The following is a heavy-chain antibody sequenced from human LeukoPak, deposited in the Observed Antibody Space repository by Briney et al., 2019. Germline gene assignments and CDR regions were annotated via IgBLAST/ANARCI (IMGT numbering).Heavy chain of an antibody. V-gene: IGHV3-21*01. CDR3: VRDPPEINVAEYFQY. CDR2: INYDSGFI. J-gene: IGHJ1*01. CDR1: GFTFRNYA. Sequence: GGSLRLSCAASGFTFRNYAMNWVRQAPGKGPEWVSSINYDSGFINYADSVKGRFTISRDNSKNSLYLQMTTLRAEDTAFYYCVRDPPEINVAEYFQYWGQGALVIVSS. D-gene: IGHD3-16*01.